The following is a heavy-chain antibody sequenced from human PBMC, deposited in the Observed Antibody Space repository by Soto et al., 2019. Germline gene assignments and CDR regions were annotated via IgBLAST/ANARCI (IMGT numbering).Heavy chain of an antibody. CDR2: IYYSGST. Sequence: QVQLQESGPGLVKPSETLSLTCSVSGGSISSNYWSWIRQPPGKGLEWIGYIYYSGSTNYNPSLKRRVHISADPSRNQFSLKLSTVTAADTAVYYCARDPYSSSHGSLRGGYGMDVWGQGTTVTVSS. CDR3: ARDPYSSSHGSLRGGYGMDV. D-gene: IGHD6-13*01. CDR1: GGSISSNY. J-gene: IGHJ6*02. V-gene: IGHV4-59*01.